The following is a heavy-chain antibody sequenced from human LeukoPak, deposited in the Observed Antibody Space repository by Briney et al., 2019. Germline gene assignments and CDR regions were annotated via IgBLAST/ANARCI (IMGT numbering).Heavy chain of an antibody. J-gene: IGHJ4*02. V-gene: IGHV3-33*06. CDR1: VFTFSSYG. CDR3: AKDDSSGYYSTFDY. D-gene: IGHD3-22*01. Sequence: PGGSLRPSCAASVFTFSSYGMHWVRQAPGKGLEWVAVIWYDGSNKYYADSVKGRFTISRDNSKNTLYLQMNSLRAEDTAVYYCAKDDSSGYYSTFDYWGQGTLVTVSS. CDR2: IWYDGSNK.